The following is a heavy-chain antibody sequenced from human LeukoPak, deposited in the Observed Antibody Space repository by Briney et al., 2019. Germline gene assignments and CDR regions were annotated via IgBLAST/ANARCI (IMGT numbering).Heavy chain of an antibody. J-gene: IGHJ4*02. Sequence: GGSLRLSCTASGFTFSDYWMTWVRQAPGKGPEWVANIKQDGSKRYYVDSVRGRFTISRDNAKNSLFLQMNGLRAEDTAVYYCARRGGSSSRRSPIDYWGQGTLVTVSS. D-gene: IGHD6-6*01. V-gene: IGHV3-7*01. CDR1: GFTFSDYW. CDR3: ARRGGSSSRRSPIDY. CDR2: IKQDGSKR.